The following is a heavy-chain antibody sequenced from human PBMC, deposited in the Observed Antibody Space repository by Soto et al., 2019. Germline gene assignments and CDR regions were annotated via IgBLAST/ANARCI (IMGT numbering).Heavy chain of an antibody. J-gene: IGHJ4*02. CDR1: GFTFSSYS. CDR3: ASHGYCSSTSCYETFGNY. CDR2: ISSSGSYI. D-gene: IGHD2-2*01. V-gene: IGHV3-21*01. Sequence: EVQLVESGGGLVKPGGSLRLSCAATGFTFSSYSMIWVRQAPGKGLEWVSSISSSGSYIYYADSVKGRFTISRDNARNSLYLQMNSLRAEDTAVYYCASHGYCSSTSCYETFGNYWGQGTLITVSS.